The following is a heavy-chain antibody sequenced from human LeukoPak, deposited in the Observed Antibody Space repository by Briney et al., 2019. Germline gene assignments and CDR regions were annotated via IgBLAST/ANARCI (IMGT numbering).Heavy chain of an antibody. D-gene: IGHD3-22*01. CDR3: ARVYYYDNSGYGKDYFDY. CDR1: GGSISSGDYY. CDR2: IYYSGST. V-gene: IGHV4-30-4*01. Sequence: SQTLSLTCTVSGGSISSGDYYWSWIRQPPGKGLEWIGYIYYSGSTYYNPSRKSRVTISVDTSKNQFSLKLSSVTAADTAVYYCARVYYYDNSGYGKDYFDYWGQGTLVTVSS. J-gene: IGHJ4*02.